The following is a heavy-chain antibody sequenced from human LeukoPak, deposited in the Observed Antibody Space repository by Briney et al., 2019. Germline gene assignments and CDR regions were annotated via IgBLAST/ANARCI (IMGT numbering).Heavy chain of an antibody. CDR2: INPNSGGT. Sequence: ASVKVSCKASGYTFTGYYMHWVRQARGQGLEWMRWINPNSGGTNYAQKFQGWVTMTRDTSISTAYMELSRLRSDNTAVYYCASRGYSGYDFDYWGQGTLVTVSS. J-gene: IGHJ4*02. V-gene: IGHV1-2*04. CDR1: GYTFTGYY. D-gene: IGHD5-12*01. CDR3: ASRGYSGYDFDY.